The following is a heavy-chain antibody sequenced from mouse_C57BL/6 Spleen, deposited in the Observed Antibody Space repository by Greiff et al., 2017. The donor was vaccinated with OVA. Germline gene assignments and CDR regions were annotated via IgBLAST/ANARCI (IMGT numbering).Heavy chain of an antibody. CDR2: ISSGGSYT. CDR1: GFTFSSYG. V-gene: IGHV5-6*02. Sequence: DVKLVESGGDLVKPGGSLKLSCAASGFTFSSYGMSWVRQTPDKRLEWVATISSGGSYTYYPDSVKGRFTISRDNAKNTLYLQMSSLKSEDTAMYYCARQRDTMGYAMDYWGQGTSVTVSS. J-gene: IGHJ4*01. D-gene: IGHD1-1*02. CDR3: ARQRDTMGYAMDY.